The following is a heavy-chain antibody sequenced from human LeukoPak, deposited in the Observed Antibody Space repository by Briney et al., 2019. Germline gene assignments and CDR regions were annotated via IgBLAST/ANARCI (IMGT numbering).Heavy chain of an antibody. V-gene: IGHV3-53*01. J-gene: IGHJ4*02. CDR3: ARVVAGTLDY. Sequence: GGSLRLSCAASGFTVSSNYMSWVRQAPGKGLEWVSVTYSGGSTYYADSVKGRFTISRDNPKNTLYLQMNSLRAEHTAVYHCARVVAGTLDYWGQGTLVTVSS. CDR2: TYSGGST. CDR1: GFTVSSNY. D-gene: IGHD6-19*01.